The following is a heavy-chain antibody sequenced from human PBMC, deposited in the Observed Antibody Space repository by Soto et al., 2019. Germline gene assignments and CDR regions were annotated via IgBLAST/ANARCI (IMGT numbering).Heavy chain of an antibody. V-gene: IGHV6-1*01. Sequence: SQTLSLTCAISGDSVSSSSVTWNWIRQSPSRGLEWLGRTYYRSKWYNDYAESVKSRITINPDTSKNQFSLHLNSVTPEDTAMYYCARLGHGYRGSSGDPWGQGTLVTVSS. CDR3: ARLGHGYRGSSGDP. J-gene: IGHJ5*02. CDR1: GDSVSSSSVT. CDR2: TYYRSKWYN. D-gene: IGHD5-12*01.